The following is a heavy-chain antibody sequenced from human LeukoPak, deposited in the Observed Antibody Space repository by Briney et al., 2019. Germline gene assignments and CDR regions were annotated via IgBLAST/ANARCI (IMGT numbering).Heavy chain of an antibody. J-gene: IGHJ3*02. D-gene: IGHD3-22*01. CDR3: ARDSHKSDSSGYYPDAFDI. CDR1: GLTFSGYE. V-gene: IGHV3-48*03. Sequence: PGGSLRLSCEASGLTFSGYEMSWVRQAPGKGLEWVSYISSSGGSIYYADSVKGRFTISRDNAKTSLYLKMHSLRAEDTAVYYCARDSHKSDSSGYYPDAFDIWAKGQCSPSLQ. CDR2: ISSSGGSI.